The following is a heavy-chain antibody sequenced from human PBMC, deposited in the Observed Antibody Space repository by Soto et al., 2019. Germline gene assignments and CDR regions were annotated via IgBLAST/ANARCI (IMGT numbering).Heavy chain of an antibody. CDR3: ARAVGRCGGSWLHMYFYYGMHV. D-gene: IGHD3-10*01. Sequence: SENLSLTCTVSGGSISSYYWSWIRQPPGKGLEWIGYIYYSGSTNYNPSLKSRVTISVDTSKNQFSLKLSSVTAADTAVYYCARAVGRCGGSWLHMYFYYGMHVWGQWPTVSV. CDR2: IYYSGST. J-gene: IGHJ6*02. V-gene: IGHV4-59*01. CDR1: GGSISSYY.